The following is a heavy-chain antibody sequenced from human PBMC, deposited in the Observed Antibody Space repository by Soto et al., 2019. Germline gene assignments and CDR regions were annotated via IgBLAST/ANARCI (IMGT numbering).Heavy chain of an antibody. CDR3: ATPLLSGYNWNDWPPPDLMGFDY. Sequence: PGGSLRLSCAASGFTFSSYGMHWVRQAPGKGLEWVAVISYDGSNKYYADSVKGRFTISRDNSKNTLYLQMNSLRAEDTAVYYYATPLLSGYNWNDWPPPDLMGFDYWGQGTLVTVSS. J-gene: IGHJ4*02. CDR1: GFTFSSYG. V-gene: IGHV3-30*03. D-gene: IGHD1-20*01. CDR2: ISYDGSNK.